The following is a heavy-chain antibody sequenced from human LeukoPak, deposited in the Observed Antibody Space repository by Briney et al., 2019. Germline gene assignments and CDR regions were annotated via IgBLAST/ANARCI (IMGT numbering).Heavy chain of an antibody. Sequence: PSETLSLTCAVYGGSFSGYYWSWIRQPPGKGLEWIGEINHSGSTNYSPSLKSRVTISVDTSKNQFSLKLSSVTAADTAVYYCATSGIRWSAVDYWGQGTLVTVPS. CDR3: ATSGIRWSAVDY. V-gene: IGHV4-34*01. J-gene: IGHJ4*02. CDR2: INHSGST. CDR1: GGSFSGYY. D-gene: IGHD4-23*01.